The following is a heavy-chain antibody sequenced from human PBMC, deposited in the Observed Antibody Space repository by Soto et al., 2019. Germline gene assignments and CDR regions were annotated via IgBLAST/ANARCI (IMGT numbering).Heavy chain of an antibody. Sequence: QVHLVESGGGVVQPGRSLRLSCAASGFTFSSYGMHWVRQAPGKGLEWVALISYDGSNKYYADSVKGRFTISRDNSKNTLYLQMNSLRAEDTAVYYCAKDLFLGRSTNNPEYWGQGTLVIVSS. D-gene: IGHD2-2*01. CDR3: AKDLFLGRSTNNPEY. CDR1: GFTFSSYG. J-gene: IGHJ4*02. V-gene: IGHV3-30*18. CDR2: ISYDGSNK.